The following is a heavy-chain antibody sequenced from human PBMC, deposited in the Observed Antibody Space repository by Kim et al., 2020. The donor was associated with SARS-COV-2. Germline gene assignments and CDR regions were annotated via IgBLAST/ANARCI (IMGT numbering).Heavy chain of an antibody. J-gene: IGHJ5*02. CDR3: ARIYGSGPWGWFDP. D-gene: IGHD3-10*01. V-gene: IGHV5-10-1*01. Sequence: SPSFQGHVTISADKSISTAYLQWSSLKASDTAMYYCARIYGSGPWGWFDPWGQGTLVTVSS.